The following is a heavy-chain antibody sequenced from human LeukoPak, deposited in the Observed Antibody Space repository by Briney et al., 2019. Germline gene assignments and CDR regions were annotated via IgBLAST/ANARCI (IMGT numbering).Heavy chain of an antibody. J-gene: IGHJ4*02. CDR3: ARIQRYFDWLLYPFDY. CDR2: IFSNDEK. D-gene: IGHD3-9*01. V-gene: IGHV2-26*01. Sequence: SGPTLVNPTATLTLTCTVSGFSLGNARGGVSWIRQPPGKAGEWLSHIFSNDEKSYNTSLKSRLTISKDTSKSQVVLTMTNMDPVDTATYYCARIQRYFDWLLYPFDYWGQGTLVTVSS. CDR1: GFSLGNARGG.